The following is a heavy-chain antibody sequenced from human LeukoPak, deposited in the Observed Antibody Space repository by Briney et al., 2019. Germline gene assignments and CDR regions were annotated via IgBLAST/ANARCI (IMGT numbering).Heavy chain of an antibody. CDR2: INHSGST. Sequence: SETLSLTCTVSGGSISSSSYYWSWIRQPPGKGLEWIGEINHSGSTNYNPSLKSRVTISVDTSKNQFSLKLSSVTAADTAVYYCARGVTPSYYRRGNYFDYWGQGTLVTVSS. CDR1: GGSISSSSYY. D-gene: IGHD4-4*01. V-gene: IGHV4-39*07. J-gene: IGHJ4*02. CDR3: ARGVTPSYYRRGNYFDY.